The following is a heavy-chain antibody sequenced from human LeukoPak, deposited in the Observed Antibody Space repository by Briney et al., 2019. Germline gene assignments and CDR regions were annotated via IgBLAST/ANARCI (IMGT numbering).Heavy chain of an antibody. CDR3: ARDRGAVAATWFDY. J-gene: IGHJ4*02. CDR2: IGSSSTYT. D-gene: IGHD6-19*01. V-gene: IGHV3-11*05. CDR1: GFTFSGYY. Sequence: KAGGSLRLSCAASGFTFSGYYMSWVRQAPGKGLEWVSCIGSSSTYTNYADSVKGRLTISRDNAKNSLYLQMDGLRAEDTAVYYCARDRGAVAATWFDYWGQGTLVTVSS.